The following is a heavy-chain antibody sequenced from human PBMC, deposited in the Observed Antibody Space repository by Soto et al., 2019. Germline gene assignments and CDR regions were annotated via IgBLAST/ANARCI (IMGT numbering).Heavy chain of an antibody. Sequence: ASVKVSCKASGYTFTSYGISWVRQSPGQGLEWMGWISAYNGNTNYAQKLQGRVTMTTDTSTSTAYMELRSLRSDDTAVYYCARDWVEYSSSSTYYGMDVWGQGTTVTVSS. CDR1: GYTFTSYG. V-gene: IGHV1-18*04. D-gene: IGHD6-6*01. J-gene: IGHJ6*02. CDR3: ARDWVEYSSSSTYYGMDV. CDR2: ISAYNGNT.